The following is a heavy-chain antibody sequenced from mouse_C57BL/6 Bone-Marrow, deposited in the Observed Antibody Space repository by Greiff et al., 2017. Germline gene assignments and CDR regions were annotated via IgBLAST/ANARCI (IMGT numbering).Heavy chain of an antibody. V-gene: IGHV1-81*01. CDR3: ARGDYDYDAIFAY. Sequence: VQLQQSGAELARPGASVKLSCKASGYTFTSSGISWVKQRTGQGLEWIGEIYPRSGNTYYNEKFKGKATLTADKSSSTAYMELRSLTSENCAIYVCARGDYDYDAIFAYWGQGTLVTVSA. J-gene: IGHJ3*01. CDR1: GYTFTSSG. CDR2: IYPRSGNT. D-gene: IGHD2-4*01.